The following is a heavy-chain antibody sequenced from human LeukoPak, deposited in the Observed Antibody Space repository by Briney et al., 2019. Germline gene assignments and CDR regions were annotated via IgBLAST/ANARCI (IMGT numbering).Heavy chain of an antibody. J-gene: IGHJ4*02. CDR3: AKDRGFGELEY. CDR1: GFTFSSYA. CDR2: FGVRGLTT. V-gene: IGHV3-23*01. Sequence: GGSLRLSCAASGFTFSSYAMSWVRQAPGKGLEWVSVFGVRGLTTYYADSVKGRFTISRDNSKNTLFLQMNSLRAEDTAVCYCAKDRGFGELEYWGQGTLVTVSS. D-gene: IGHD3-10*01.